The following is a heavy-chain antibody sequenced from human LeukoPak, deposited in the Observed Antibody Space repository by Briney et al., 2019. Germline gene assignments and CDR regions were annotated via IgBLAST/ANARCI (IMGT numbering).Heavy chain of an antibody. D-gene: IGHD2-15*01. CDR1: GYSFTSYW. CDR2: IDPSDSYT. J-gene: IGHJ5*02. Sequence: GESLRISCKGSGYSFTSYWISWVRQMPGKGLEWMGRIDPSDSYTNYSPSFQGHVTISADKSISTAYLQWRSLKASDTAMYYCARHRCSGGSCSSLSNWFDPWGQGTLVTVSS. V-gene: IGHV5-10-1*01. CDR3: ARHRCSGGSCSSLSNWFDP.